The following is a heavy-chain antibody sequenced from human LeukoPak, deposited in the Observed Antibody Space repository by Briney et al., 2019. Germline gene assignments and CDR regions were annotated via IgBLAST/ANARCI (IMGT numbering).Heavy chain of an antibody. CDR2: ISWNSGTI. D-gene: IGHD2-2*01. V-gene: IGHV3-9*01. CDR1: GFTFDDYA. J-gene: IGHJ4*02. CDR3: AKGYCTSTSCFVDY. Sequence: PGGSLRLSCAASGFTFDDYAMHWVRQAPGKGLEWASGISWNSGTIGYADSVKGRFTISRDSAKNSLYLQMNSLRAEDTALYYCAKGYCTSTSCFVDYWGQGTLITVSS.